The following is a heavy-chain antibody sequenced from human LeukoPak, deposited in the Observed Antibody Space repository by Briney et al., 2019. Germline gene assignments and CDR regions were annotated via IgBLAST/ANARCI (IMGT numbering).Heavy chain of an antibody. V-gene: IGHV1-2*02. J-gene: IGHJ5*02. CDR3: ARDQVPITAALTNWFDP. D-gene: IGHD6-13*01. Sequence: ASVRVSCKASGYTFTGHYMHWVRQAPGQGLEWMGWINPNSGGTHHAQKFQGRVALTRDTSISTAYMELSRLRSDDTAMYYCARDQVPITAALTNWFDPWGQGTLVTVSS. CDR1: GYTFTGHY. CDR2: INPNSGGT.